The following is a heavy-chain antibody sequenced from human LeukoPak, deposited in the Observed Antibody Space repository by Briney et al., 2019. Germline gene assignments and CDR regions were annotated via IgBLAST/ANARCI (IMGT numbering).Heavy chain of an antibody. CDR1: GFTFSSYA. CDR2: ISGSGGSS. CDR3: AKDRSNTMATSYTDY. J-gene: IGHJ4*02. D-gene: IGHD5-24*01. V-gene: IGHV3-23*01. Sequence: PGGSMRLSSAASGFTFSSYAMNWVRQAPGKGLEWVSAISGSGGSSYYADSVKGRFTISRDNSKNTLYLQMNSLRAEDTAVYYCAKDRSNTMATSYTDYWGQGTLVTVSS.